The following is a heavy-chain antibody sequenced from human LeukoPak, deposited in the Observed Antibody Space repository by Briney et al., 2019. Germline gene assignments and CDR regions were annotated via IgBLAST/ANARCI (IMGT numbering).Heavy chain of an antibody. D-gene: IGHD4-23*01. J-gene: IGHJ4*02. CDR2: ICDAATSA. V-gene: IGHV3-23*01. CDR1: GFTFNYFA. Sequence: GGSLRLSCEASGFTFNYFAMSWVRQVPGKRLEWVSTICDAATSASYADSVRGRFSMSRDNSKNMVYLQMDSLRAEDTAVYFCSRVKYGGNSGYHFDSWGLGTLVTVSS. CDR3: SRVKYGGNSGYHFDS.